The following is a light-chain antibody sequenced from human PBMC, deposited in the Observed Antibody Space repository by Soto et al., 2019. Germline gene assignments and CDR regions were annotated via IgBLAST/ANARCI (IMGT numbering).Light chain of an antibody. Sequence: IVVTLSPGTLSLSPGERATLSCRASQSVSSSYLAWYQRKPGQAPRLLIHGASTRAAGIPDRFSGSGSGTDYTLTISSLEPEDFAVYYCQHCGSSPITFGQGTRLEIK. CDR3: QHCGSSPIT. J-gene: IGKJ5*01. CDR1: QSVSSSY. V-gene: IGKV3-20*01. CDR2: GAS.